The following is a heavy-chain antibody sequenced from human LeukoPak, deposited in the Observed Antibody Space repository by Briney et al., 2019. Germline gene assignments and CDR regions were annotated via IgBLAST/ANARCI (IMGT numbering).Heavy chain of an antibody. CDR3: ARHADSGFGELAFDY. J-gene: IGHJ4*02. D-gene: IGHD3-10*01. CDR1: GGSISSSSHY. Sequence: SETLSLTCTVSGGSISSSSHYWGWIRPPPGKGLEWIGSIYYSRSTYYNPSLKSRVTISVGTSKNQFSLKLTSVTAADTAVYYCARHADSGFGELAFDYWGQGTLVTVSS. V-gene: IGHV4-39*01. CDR2: IYYSRST.